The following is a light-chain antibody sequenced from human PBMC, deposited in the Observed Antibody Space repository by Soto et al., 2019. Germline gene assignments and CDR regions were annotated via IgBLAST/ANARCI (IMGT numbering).Light chain of an antibody. CDR2: KAS. V-gene: IGKV1-5*03. CDR1: QTISSW. Sequence: EIQMTQGPCTLSGCVGDRVNITCRASQTISSWFAWYQQKPGKAPKLLIYKASTLKSGVPSRFSGSGSGTEFSLTISTLQPDDFATYYCHHYTRYFEAFGSGTKVDI. J-gene: IGKJ1*01. CDR3: HHYTRYFEA.